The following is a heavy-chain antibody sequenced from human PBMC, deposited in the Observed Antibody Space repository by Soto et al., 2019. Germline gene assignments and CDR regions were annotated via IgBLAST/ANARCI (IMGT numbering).Heavy chain of an antibody. V-gene: IGHV4-59*01. J-gene: IGHJ4*02. CDR3: ARGTRFGELYFDY. CDR2: IYYDGTI. Sequence: SETLSLTCTVSGGSISGYYWAWVRQPPERGLEWIGFIYYDGTISSNPSLNSRVTLSVDTSASTAYMELSSLRSEDAAVYYCARGTRFGELYFDYWGQGTLVTVSS. CDR1: GGSISGYY. D-gene: IGHD3-10*01.